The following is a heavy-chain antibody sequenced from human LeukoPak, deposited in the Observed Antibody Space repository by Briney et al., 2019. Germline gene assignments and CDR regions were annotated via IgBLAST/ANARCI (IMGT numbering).Heavy chain of an antibody. CDR3: ARNQRDYLFDY. V-gene: IGHV4-39*01. D-gene: IGHD4-17*01. CDR2: TYYSGNT. J-gene: IGHJ4*02. CDR1: GGSFSTSSYY. Sequence: SETLSLTCTVSGGSFSTSSYYWGWIRQPPGRGLEWIGSTYYSGNTYYNPSLKSRVTISVDTSKNQFSLKLSSVTAADTAVYYCARNQRDYLFDYWGQGTLVTVS.